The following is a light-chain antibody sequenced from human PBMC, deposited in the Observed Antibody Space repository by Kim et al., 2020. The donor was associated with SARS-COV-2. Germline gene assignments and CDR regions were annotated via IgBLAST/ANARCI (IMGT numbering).Light chain of an antibody. CDR2: DAS. Sequence: DIKMTQSPSSLSASAGDSVTVTCQASHDISKNLNWYQQKPGKAPELLIYDASNLHTGVPSRFSGSGSRTSFTLTITSLQPADVATYFCQQYENLPLTFGGGTKVDIK. J-gene: IGKJ4*01. V-gene: IGKV1-33*01. CDR1: HDISKN. CDR3: QQYENLPLT.